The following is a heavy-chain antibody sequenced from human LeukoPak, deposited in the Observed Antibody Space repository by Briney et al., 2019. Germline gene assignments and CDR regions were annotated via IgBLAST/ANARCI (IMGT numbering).Heavy chain of an antibody. V-gene: IGHV1-2*02. CDR2: INPNSGGT. Sequence: ASVKVSCKASGYTFTGYYMHWVRQAPGQGLEWMEWINPNSGGTNYAQKFQGRVTMTRDTSISTAYMELSRLRSDDTAVYYCARERHNIAAAFRLVYWGQGTLVTVSS. D-gene: IGHD6-13*01. CDR3: ARERHNIAAAFRLVY. CDR1: GYTFTGYY. J-gene: IGHJ4*02.